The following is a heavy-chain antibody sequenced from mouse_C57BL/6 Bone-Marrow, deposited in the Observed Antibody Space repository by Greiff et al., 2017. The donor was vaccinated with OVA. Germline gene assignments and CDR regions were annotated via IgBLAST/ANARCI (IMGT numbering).Heavy chain of an antibody. V-gene: IGHV2-2*01. Sequence: VQLQQSGPGLVQPSQSLSITCTVSGFSLTSYGVHWVRQSPGKGLEWLGVIWSGGSTDYTAALTSRLSISKDKTKSQVFFKMNSLQADDTAIYYCAREGTTVVAPGDYAMDYWGQGTSVTVSS. CDR2: IWSGGST. CDR3: AREGTTVVAPGDYAMDY. CDR1: GFSLTSYG. D-gene: IGHD1-1*01. J-gene: IGHJ4*01.